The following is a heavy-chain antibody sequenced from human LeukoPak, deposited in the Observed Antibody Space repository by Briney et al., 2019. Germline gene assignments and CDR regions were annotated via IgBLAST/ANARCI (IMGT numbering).Heavy chain of an antibody. J-gene: IGHJ4*02. V-gene: IGHV1-46*01. CDR3: ARDQEGFDY. CDR1: GYTFTSNY. CDR2: IYPRDGST. Sequence: ASVKVSCKASGYTFTSNYLHWVRQAPGQGLEWMGMIYPRDGSTSYAQNFQGRVTVTRDTSTTTVHMELRGLRSEDTAVYYCARDQEGFDYWGQGTVDTVSS.